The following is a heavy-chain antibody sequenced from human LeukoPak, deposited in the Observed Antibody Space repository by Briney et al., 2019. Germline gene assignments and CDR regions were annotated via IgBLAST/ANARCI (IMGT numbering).Heavy chain of an antibody. D-gene: IGHD6-13*01. Sequence: SQTLSLTCAISGDSVSSNSAAWNWIRQSPSRGLEWLGRTYYRSKWYNDYAVSVKSRITINPDTSKNQFSLQLNSVTPEDTAVYYCARAEYSSSWYSDYFDYWGQGTLVTVPS. V-gene: IGHV6-1*01. CDR2: TYYRSKWYN. CDR3: ARAEYSSSWYSDYFDY. J-gene: IGHJ4*02. CDR1: GDSVSSNSAA.